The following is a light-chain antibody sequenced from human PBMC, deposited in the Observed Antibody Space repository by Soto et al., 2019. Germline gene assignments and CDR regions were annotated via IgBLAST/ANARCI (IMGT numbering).Light chain of an antibody. CDR2: GAS. J-gene: IGKJ4*01. CDR1: QSVSSS. V-gene: IGKV3-20*01. Sequence: EIVLTQSPGTLSLSPGERATLSCRASQSVSSSLAWYQQKPGQAPRLLIYGASSRATGIPDRFSGSGSGTDFTLTISRLEPEDFAVYYCQQYNNWLTFGGGTKVEIK. CDR3: QQYNNWLT.